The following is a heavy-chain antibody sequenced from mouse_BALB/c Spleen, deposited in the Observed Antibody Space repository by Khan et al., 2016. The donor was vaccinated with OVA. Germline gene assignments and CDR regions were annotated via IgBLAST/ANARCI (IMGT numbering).Heavy chain of an antibody. V-gene: IGHV5-9-3*01. CDR2: ISSDGDYT. Sequence: EVELVESGGGLVKPGGSLKLSCAASGFTFSTYAMSWVRQTPEKRLEWVATISSDGDYTYYPDNVTGRFTISRDNAKNTLYPQMSSLRSEDTAMYYCARSAYGNFAYWGQGNLVTVA. J-gene: IGHJ3*01. CDR3: ARSAYGNFAY. D-gene: IGHD2-1*01. CDR1: GFTFSTYA.